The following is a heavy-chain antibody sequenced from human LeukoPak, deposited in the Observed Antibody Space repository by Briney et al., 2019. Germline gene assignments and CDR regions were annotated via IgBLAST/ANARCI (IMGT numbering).Heavy chain of an antibody. Sequence: GASVKVSCKASGYTFTSYGISWVRQAPGQGLEWMGWISAYSGNTNYAQKLQGRVTMTTDTSTSTAYMELRSLRSDDTAVYYCARSASDSSGYYLSFFDYWGQGTLVTVSS. V-gene: IGHV1-18*01. CDR1: GYTFTSYG. CDR2: ISAYSGNT. D-gene: IGHD3-22*01. CDR3: ARSASDSSGYYLSFFDY. J-gene: IGHJ4*02.